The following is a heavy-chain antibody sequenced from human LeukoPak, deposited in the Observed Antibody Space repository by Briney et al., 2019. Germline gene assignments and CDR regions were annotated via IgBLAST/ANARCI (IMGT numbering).Heavy chain of an antibody. J-gene: IGHJ4*02. CDR2: ISSSSTTI. D-gene: IGHD3-22*01. CDR3: ARNFHRRLYDSSGYYPY. V-gene: IGHV3-48*01. Sequence: PGGSLRLSCAASGFTFSSYSMNWVRQAPGKGLECVSYISSSSTTIYYADSVKGRFTVSGDNAKNSLYLQMNSLRAEDTAVYYCARNFHRRLYDSSGYYPYWGQGTLVTVSS. CDR1: GFTFSSYS.